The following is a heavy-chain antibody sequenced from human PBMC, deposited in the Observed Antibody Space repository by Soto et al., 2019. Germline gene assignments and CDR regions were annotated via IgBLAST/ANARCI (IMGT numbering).Heavy chain of an antibody. D-gene: IGHD6-19*01. Sequence: QVQLQESGPGLVKPSQTLSLTCTVSGGSISSGGYYWSWIRQHPGKGLEWIGYIYYSGSTYYNPYLKSRVTISVDTSKNQFSLKLSSVTAADTAVYYCARQWLVPNWFDPWGQGTLVTVSS. CDR3: ARQWLVPNWFDP. J-gene: IGHJ5*02. V-gene: IGHV4-31*03. CDR1: GGSISSGGYY. CDR2: IYYSGST.